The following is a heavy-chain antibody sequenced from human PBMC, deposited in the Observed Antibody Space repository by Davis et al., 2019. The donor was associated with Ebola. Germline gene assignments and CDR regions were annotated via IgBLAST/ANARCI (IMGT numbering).Heavy chain of an antibody. CDR1: GFTFSSYA. Sequence: GESLKISCAASGFTFSSYAMSWVRQTPGKGLEWVSAISHSGGRTYYADSVKGRFTISRDNSKNTLYLQMSSLRVEDTAVYYCARVRAELIGKFYDMDVWGQGTTVTVSS. J-gene: IGHJ6*02. CDR2: ISHSGGRT. CDR3: ARVRAELIGKFYDMDV. D-gene: IGHD1-7*01. V-gene: IGHV3-23*01.